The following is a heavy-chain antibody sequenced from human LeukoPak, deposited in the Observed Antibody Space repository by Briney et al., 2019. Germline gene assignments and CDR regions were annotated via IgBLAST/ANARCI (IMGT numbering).Heavy chain of an antibody. CDR1: GGSISSGSYY. CDR3: ARGPLVVAAPNYYYYYYMDV. CDR2: IYTSGST. V-gene: IGHV4-61*02. Sequence: PSETLSLTCTVSGGSISSGSYYWSWIRQPAGKGLEWIGRIYTSGSTNYNPSLKSRVTISVDTSKNQFSLKLSSVTAADTAVYYCARGPLVVAAPNYYYYYYMDVWGKGTTVTVSS. J-gene: IGHJ6*03. D-gene: IGHD2-15*01.